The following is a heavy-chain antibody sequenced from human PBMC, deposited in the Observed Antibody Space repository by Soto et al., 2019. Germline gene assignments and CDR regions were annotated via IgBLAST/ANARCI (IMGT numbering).Heavy chain of an antibody. Sequence: EVQLAESGGGLVQPWESLTLSCAASGFTVSANYMSWVRQAPGKGLEWVSTIYGAGTTYYADSVRGRFTISRDSSNNILYLQLNSARAEDTAVYYCAKAWSGYYTHFESWGQGVLVTVSS. CDR1: GFTVSANY. CDR2: IYGAGTT. CDR3: AKAWSGYYTHFES. J-gene: IGHJ4*02. V-gene: IGHV3-66*01. D-gene: IGHD3-3*01.